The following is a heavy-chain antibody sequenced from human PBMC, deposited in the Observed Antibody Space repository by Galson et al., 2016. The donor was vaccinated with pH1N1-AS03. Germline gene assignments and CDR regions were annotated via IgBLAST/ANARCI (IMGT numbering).Heavy chain of an antibody. CDR3: ARDRSSRTVLGAYDY. Sequence: SLRLSCAASGFTFSNYGMSWVRQAPGKGLEWVSDISSGNTYHADSVKGRFTISRDDSKNTLYLQMNSLRAEDTAVYYCARDRSSRTVLGAYDYWGQGTLVTVSS. CDR2: ISSGNT. D-gene: IGHD1-1*01. J-gene: IGHJ4*02. CDR1: GFTFSNYG. V-gene: IGHV3-53*01.